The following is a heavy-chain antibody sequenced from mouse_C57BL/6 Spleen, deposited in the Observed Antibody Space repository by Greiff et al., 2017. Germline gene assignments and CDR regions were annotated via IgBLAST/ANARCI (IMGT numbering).Heavy chain of an antibody. J-gene: IGHJ2*01. CDR3: ARGDGSTFFDY. V-gene: IGHV1-80*01. CDR2: IYPGDGDT. Sequence: VKLQESGAELVKPGASVKISCKASGYAFSSYWMNWVKQRPGKGLEWIGQIYPGDGDTNYNGKFKGKATQTADKSSSTAYMQLSSLTSEDSAVYFCARGDGSTFFDYWGQGTTLTVSS. CDR1: GYAFSSYW. D-gene: IGHD1-1*01.